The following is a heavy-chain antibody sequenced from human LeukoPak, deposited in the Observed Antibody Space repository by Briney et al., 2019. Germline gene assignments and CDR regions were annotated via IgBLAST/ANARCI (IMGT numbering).Heavy chain of an antibody. CDR1: GFTFSSYG. Sequence: GGSLRLSCAASGFTFSSYGMSWVRQAPGKGLEWVSGISGSGGSTFYADSVKGRFTISRDNSKNTLYLQMSSLRAEDTAVYYCARDPSVYAKGDYWGQGTLVTVSS. CDR3: ARDPSVYAKGDY. V-gene: IGHV3-23*01. J-gene: IGHJ4*02. D-gene: IGHD2-2*01. CDR2: ISGSGGST.